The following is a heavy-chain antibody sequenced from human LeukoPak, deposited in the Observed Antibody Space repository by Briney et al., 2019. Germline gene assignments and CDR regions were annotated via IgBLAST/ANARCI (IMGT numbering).Heavy chain of an antibody. D-gene: IGHD3-3*01. V-gene: IGHV3-20*04. CDR1: GFTFDNYG. Sequence: PGGSLRLSRAASGFTFDNYGMSWVRQVPGKGLEWVSSINANGGSTAYADSVRGRFTISRDNAKNSLYLQMNNLRAEDTAFYYCVRHDFWSGFKGGDYWGQGTLVTVSS. CDR2: INANGGST. CDR3: VRHDFWSGFKGGDY. J-gene: IGHJ4*02.